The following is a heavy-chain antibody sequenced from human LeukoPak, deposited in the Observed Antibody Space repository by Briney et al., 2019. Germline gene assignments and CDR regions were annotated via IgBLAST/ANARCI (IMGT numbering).Heavy chain of an antibody. J-gene: IGHJ4*02. CDR1: GFTFSSYN. D-gene: IGHD1-26*01. CDR3: ARDPKFRRLMGTTTVIPL. Sequence: PGGSLRLSCAASGFTFSSYNMNWVRQAPGKGLEWVSYISSSGSTIYYADSVKGRFTISRDNAKNSLYLQMNSLRAEDTAVYYCARDPKFRRLMGTTTVIPLWGQGTPVTVSS. V-gene: IGHV3-48*01. CDR2: ISSSGSTI.